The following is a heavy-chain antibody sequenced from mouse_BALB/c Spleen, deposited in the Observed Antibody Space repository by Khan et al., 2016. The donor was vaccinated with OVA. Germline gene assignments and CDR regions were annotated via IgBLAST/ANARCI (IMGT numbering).Heavy chain of an antibody. D-gene: IGHD1-1*01. CDR2: INPYNGGP. CDR1: GYSFPGST. Sequence: EVQLQQSGPELVKPGASMKISCKASGYSFPGSTMTWVKQSHGKNLEWIGLINPYNGGPNSNQNFKGKATLTVDKSSSTAYMELLSLTSEDSAVDYCARGGYGGFAYWGQGTLVTVSA. V-gene: IGHV1-18*01. CDR3: ARGGYGGFAY. J-gene: IGHJ3*01.